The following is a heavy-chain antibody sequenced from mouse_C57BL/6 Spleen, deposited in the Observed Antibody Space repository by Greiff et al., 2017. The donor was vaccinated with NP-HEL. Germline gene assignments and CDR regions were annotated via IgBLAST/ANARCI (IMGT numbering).Heavy chain of an antibody. CDR3: AQGSYYGSSYVGY. CDR1: GFTFTDYY. D-gene: IGHD1-1*01. V-gene: IGHV7-3*01. CDR2: IRNKANGYTT. J-gene: IGHJ2*01. Sequence: EVQVVESGGGLVQPGGSLSLSCAASGFTFTDYYMSWVRQPPGKALEWLGFIRNKANGYTTEYSASVKGRFTISRENSQSILYLQMNALRAEDSATYYCAQGSYYGSSYVGYWGQGTTLTVSS.